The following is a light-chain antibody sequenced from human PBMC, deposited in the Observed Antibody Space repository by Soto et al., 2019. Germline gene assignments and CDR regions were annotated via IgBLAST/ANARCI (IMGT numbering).Light chain of an antibody. J-gene: IGKJ1*01. CDR1: QNINSY. Sequence: DVQLTQSPSSLSASAGERAALSFRASQNINSYLAWYQQEPGKAPGLLFYAASTLPSAVPSRFTGSASGTEFTLTISRLQPEDFATYYCQQYYSSPWTFGQGTKVDIK. V-gene: IGKV1-9*01. CDR3: QQYYSSPWT. CDR2: AAS.